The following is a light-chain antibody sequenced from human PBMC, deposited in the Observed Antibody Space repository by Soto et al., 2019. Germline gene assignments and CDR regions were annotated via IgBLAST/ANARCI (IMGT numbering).Light chain of an antibody. V-gene: IGLV2-14*01. Sequence: QSALTQPASVSGSPGQSITISCTGTSSDVGGYNYVSWYQQHPGKAPKLMIYDVSNRPSGVSNRFSGSKSGNTASLTISGLQAEVEADYYCSSYTSSSPLFGGGTKVTVL. CDR3: SSYTSSSPL. CDR1: SSDVGGYNY. J-gene: IGLJ2*01. CDR2: DVS.